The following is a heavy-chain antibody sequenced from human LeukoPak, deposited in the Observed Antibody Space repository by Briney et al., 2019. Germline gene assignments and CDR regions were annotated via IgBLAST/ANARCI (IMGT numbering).Heavy chain of an antibody. Sequence: SETLSLTCTVSGGSISSGSYYWSWIRQPAGKGLEWIGRIYTSGSTNYNPSLKSRVTISVDTSKNQFSLKLSSVTAADTAVYYCARDYYYYGSGSYYKSFDPWGQGTLVTVSS. D-gene: IGHD3-10*01. J-gene: IGHJ5*02. CDR3: ARDYYYYGSGSYYKSFDP. CDR1: GGSISSGSYY. CDR2: IYTSGST. V-gene: IGHV4-61*02.